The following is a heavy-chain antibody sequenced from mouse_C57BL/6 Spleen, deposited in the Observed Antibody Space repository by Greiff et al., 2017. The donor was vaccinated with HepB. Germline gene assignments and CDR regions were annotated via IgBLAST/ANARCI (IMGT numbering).Heavy chain of an antibody. CDR3: ARDGALGRDYWYFDV. D-gene: IGHD4-1*01. Sequence: EVQRVESGGGLVKPGGSLKLSCAASGFTFSSYAMSWVRQTPEKRLEWVATISDGGSYTYYPDNVKGRFTISRDNAKNNLYLQMSHLKSEDTAMYYCARDGALGRDYWYFDVWGTGTTVTVSS. V-gene: IGHV5-4*01. CDR1: GFTFSSYA. J-gene: IGHJ1*03. CDR2: ISDGGSYT.